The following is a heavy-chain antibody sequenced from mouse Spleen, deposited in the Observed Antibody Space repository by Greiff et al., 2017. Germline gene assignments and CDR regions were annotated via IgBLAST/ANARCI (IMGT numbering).Heavy chain of an antibody. CDR2: ISYDGSN. V-gene: IGHV3-6*01. J-gene: IGHJ4*01. Sequence: EVQLVESGPGLVKPSQSLSLTCSVTGYSITSGYYWNWIRQFPGNKLEWMGYISYDGSNNYNPSLKNRISITRDTSKNQFLLKLNSVTTEDTATYYCARRPFYYAMDYWGQGTSVTVSS. CDR3: ARRPFYYAMDY. CDR1: GYSITSGYY.